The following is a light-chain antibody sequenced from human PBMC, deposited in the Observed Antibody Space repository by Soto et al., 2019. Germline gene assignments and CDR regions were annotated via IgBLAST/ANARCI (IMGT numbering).Light chain of an antibody. J-gene: IGKJ1*01. CDR1: QSLEYSDGNTY. Sequence: DTVMPQSPLSLPVTLGHPASISCRSSQSLEYSDGNTYWNGFQQRPGQSPRRLISKVSNRDSGVPHRSSGSGSGTDFTLKISRVEAEDVGVYYCMQGGYWPWTFGQGTKVDIK. CDR2: KVS. CDR3: MQGGYWPWT. V-gene: IGKV2-30*01.